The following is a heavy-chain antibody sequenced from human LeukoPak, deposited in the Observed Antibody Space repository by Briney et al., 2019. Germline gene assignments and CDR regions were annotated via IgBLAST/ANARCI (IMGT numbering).Heavy chain of an antibody. D-gene: IGHD5-18*01. CDR2: TSYSGNT. Sequence: SETLSLTCTVSGGSISGDYWNWIRQPPGKGLEWIGYTSYSGNTDYKPSLRSRVTMSVDTSNNQLSLKLTSATAADTAVYYCARAVGYSYGKYYFDYWGQGTLVTVSS. CDR1: GGSISGDY. V-gene: IGHV4-59*01. J-gene: IGHJ4*02. CDR3: ARAVGYSYGKYYFDY.